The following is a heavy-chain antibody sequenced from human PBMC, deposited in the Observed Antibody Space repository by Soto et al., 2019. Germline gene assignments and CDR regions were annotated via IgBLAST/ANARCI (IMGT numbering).Heavy chain of an antibody. V-gene: IGHV3-7*03. D-gene: IGHD3-22*01. Sequence: EVQLVESGGGLVQPGGSLRVSCAASGFGFSTFSMTWVRQAPGKGLEWVANIKGDGSEKNYEDSVKGRFTISRDNAKNSLYLEMNSLSAEDTAVYYCARLSGYGREYYLDYWGQGTLVTVSS. CDR3: ARLSGYGREYYLDY. CDR2: IKGDGSEK. CDR1: GFGFSTFS. J-gene: IGHJ4*02.